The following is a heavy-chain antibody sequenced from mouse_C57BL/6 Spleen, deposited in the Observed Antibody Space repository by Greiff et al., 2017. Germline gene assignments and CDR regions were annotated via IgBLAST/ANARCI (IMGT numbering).Heavy chain of an antibody. CDR1: GYTFTDYN. CDR3: ARNYGSSPLYWYFDV. D-gene: IGHD1-1*01. Sequence: VQLQQSGPELVKPGASVKMSCKASGYTFTDYNMHWVKQSHGKSLEWIGYINPNNGGTSYNQKFKGKATLTVNKSSSTAYMELRSLTSEDSAVYYCARNYGSSPLYWYFDVWGTGTTVTVSS. J-gene: IGHJ1*03. CDR2: INPNNGGT. V-gene: IGHV1-22*01.